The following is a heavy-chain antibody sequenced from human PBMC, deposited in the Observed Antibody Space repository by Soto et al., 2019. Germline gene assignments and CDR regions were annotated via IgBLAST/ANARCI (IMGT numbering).Heavy chain of an antibody. D-gene: IGHD3-22*01. CDR2: IIPIFGTA. CDR3: ARVDLDCYDSRGYYHDAFDI. Sequence: ASVKVSCKASGGTFSSYAISWVRQAPGQGLEWMGGIIPIFGTANYAQKFQGRVTITADESTSTAYMELSSLRSEDTAVYYCARVDLDCYDSRGYYHDAFDIWGQGTMVTVSS. V-gene: IGHV1-69*13. CDR1: GGTFSSYA. J-gene: IGHJ3*02.